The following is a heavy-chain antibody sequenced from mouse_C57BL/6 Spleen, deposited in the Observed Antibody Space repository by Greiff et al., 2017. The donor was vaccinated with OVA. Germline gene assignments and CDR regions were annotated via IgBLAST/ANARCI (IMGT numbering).Heavy chain of an antibody. CDR1: GYTFTSYW. D-gene: IGHD2-3*01. Sequence: QVQLQQPGAELVRPGSSVKLSCKASGYTFTSYWMHWVKQRPIQGLEWIGNIDPSDSETHYNQKFKDKATLTVDKSSSTAYMQLSSLTSEDSAVYYCETGDGYAWFAYWGQGTLVTVSA. CDR2: IDPSDSET. CDR3: ETGDGYAWFAY. V-gene: IGHV1-52*01. J-gene: IGHJ3*01.